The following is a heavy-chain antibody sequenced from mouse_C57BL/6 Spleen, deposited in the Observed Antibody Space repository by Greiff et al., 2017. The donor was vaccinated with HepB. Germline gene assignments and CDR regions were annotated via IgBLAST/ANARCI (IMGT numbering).Heavy chain of an antibody. CDR3: TRDGYYGKNWYFDV. J-gene: IGHJ1*03. CDR2: ISSGGDYI. Sequence: EVQGVESGEGLVKPGGSLKLSCAASGFTFSSYAMSWVRQTPEKRLEWVAYISSGGDYIYYADTVKGRFTISRDNARNTLYLQMSSLKSEDTAMYYCTRDGYYGKNWYFDVWGTGTTVTVSS. V-gene: IGHV5-9-1*02. D-gene: IGHD2-3*01. CDR1: GFTFSSYA.